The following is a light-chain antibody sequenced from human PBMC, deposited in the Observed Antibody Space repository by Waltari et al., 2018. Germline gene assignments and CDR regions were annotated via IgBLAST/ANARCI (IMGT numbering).Light chain of an antibody. J-gene: IGKJ1*01. CDR3: QQYNNWPPWT. CDR2: GAS. V-gene: IGKV3-15*01. Sequence: ASQSVSSNLGWYQQKPGQAPRLLIYGASTRATGIPARFSGSGSGTEFTLTISSLQSEDFAVYYCQQYNNWPPWTFGQGTKVEIK. CDR1: QSVSSN.